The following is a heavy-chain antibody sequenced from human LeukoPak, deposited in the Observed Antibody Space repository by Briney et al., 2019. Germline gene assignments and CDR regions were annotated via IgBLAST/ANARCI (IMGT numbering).Heavy chain of an antibody. Sequence: ASVKVSCKASGYTFTSYDINWVRQATGQGLEWMGWMNPNSGNTGYAQKFQGRVTMTRNTSISTAYMELSSLRSEDTAVYYCARGPNWDHDYYYYYGMDVWGQGTTVTVSS. CDR1: GYTFTSYD. D-gene: IGHD1-1*01. CDR2: MNPNSGNT. J-gene: IGHJ6*02. CDR3: ARGPNWDHDYYYYYGMDV. V-gene: IGHV1-8*01.